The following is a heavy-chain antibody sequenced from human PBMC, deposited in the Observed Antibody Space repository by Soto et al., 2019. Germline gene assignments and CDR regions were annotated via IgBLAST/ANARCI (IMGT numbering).Heavy chain of an antibody. V-gene: IGHV4-34*01. Sequence: PSETLSLTCAVYCGSFSGYYWTWIRQPPGKGLDWIGEINHIGSTNYNPSLKSRVTISVDTSKNQFSLRLSSVTAADTALYYCARGEYESSSRHHFYYYYGMDVWGQGTTVTVSS. J-gene: IGHJ6*02. D-gene: IGHD3-22*01. CDR2: INHIGST. CDR3: ARGEYESSSRHHFYYYYGMDV. CDR1: CGSFSGYY.